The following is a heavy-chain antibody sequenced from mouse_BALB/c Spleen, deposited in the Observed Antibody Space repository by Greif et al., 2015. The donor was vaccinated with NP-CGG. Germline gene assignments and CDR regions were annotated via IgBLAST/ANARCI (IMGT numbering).Heavy chain of an antibody. D-gene: IGHD1-1*01. CDR2: INPSNGRT. J-gene: IGHJ2*01. CDR3: ARSVTTVVAGDFDY. CDR1: GYTFTSYW. V-gene: IGHV1S81*02. Sequence: VQLQQSGAELVKPGASVKLSCKASGYTFTSYWMHWVKQRPGQGLEWIGEINPSNGRTNYNEKFKSKATLTVDKSSSTAYMQLSSLTSEDSAVYYCARSVTTVVAGDFDYWGQGTTLTVSS.